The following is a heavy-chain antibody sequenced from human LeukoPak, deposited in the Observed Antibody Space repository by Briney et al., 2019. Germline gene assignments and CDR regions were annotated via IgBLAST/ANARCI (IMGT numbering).Heavy chain of an antibody. CDR1: GYTFISYG. Sequence: GASVKVSCKASGYTFISYGISWVRQAPGQGLEWMGWISAYNGNTKYEEKLQGRVIMTTDTSTSTAYMELRSLRSDDTAVYYCARARARSKNWFDPWGQGTLVTVSS. V-gene: IGHV1-18*01. D-gene: IGHD2-15*01. J-gene: IGHJ5*02. CDR2: ISAYNGNT. CDR3: ARARARSKNWFDP.